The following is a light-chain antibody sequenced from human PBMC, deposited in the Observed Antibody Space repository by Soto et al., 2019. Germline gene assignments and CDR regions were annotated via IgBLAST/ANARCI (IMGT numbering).Light chain of an antibody. CDR3: SSYAGSNNLV. J-gene: IGLJ2*01. V-gene: IGLV2-8*01. CDR2: EVS. Sequence: QSVLTQPPSASGSPGQSVTISCTGTSSDVGAYDYVSWYQQHPGKAPKLMISEVSERPSGVPDRFSGSKSGNTASLTVSGLQAEDEADYYCSSYAGSNNLVFGGGTKVTVL. CDR1: SSDVGAYDY.